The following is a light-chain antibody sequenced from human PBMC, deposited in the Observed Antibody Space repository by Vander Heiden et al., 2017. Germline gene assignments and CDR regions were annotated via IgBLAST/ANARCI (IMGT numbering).Light chain of an antibody. Sequence: IHLTHSPSTVSASVGDRVTITCRASQNVLNYLAWFQQKTGTAPRLLIYKTYVLESGVPSRLSGSGSGTEFTLTISRLEPDDFATYYCQKDSSYLWAFGQGTKVEIK. CDR2: KTY. V-gene: IGKV1-5*03. J-gene: IGKJ1*01. CDR3: QKDSSYLWA. CDR1: QNVLNY.